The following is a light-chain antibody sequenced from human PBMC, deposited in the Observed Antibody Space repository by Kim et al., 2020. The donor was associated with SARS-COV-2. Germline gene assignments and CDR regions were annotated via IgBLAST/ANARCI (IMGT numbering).Light chain of an antibody. Sequence: ASVGDRVTITVRARQDITSYLAWYQQKPGKSPNLLIFAASTLQPGVPSRFSGSGYGAYFTLTLSSLHPEDVATYYCLKYKSLPANFGGGTKVDIK. CDR3: LKYKSLPAN. CDR1: QDITSY. J-gene: IGKJ4*01. CDR2: AAS. V-gene: IGKV1-27*01.